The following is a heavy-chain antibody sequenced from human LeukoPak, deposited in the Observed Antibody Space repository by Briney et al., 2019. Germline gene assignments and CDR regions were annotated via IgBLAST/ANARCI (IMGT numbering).Heavy chain of an antibody. CDR1: GFTFSSYS. Sequence: GGSLRLSCAASGFTFSSYSMNWVRQAPGKGLEWVSSISSSGNTHYADSVKGRFTISRDNSKNTLYLQMNSLRAEDTAKYYCAKPARVGAVDYWGQGTLVTVSS. CDR2: ISSSGNT. V-gene: IGHV3-23*01. J-gene: IGHJ4*02. CDR3: AKPARVGAVDY. D-gene: IGHD6-13*01.